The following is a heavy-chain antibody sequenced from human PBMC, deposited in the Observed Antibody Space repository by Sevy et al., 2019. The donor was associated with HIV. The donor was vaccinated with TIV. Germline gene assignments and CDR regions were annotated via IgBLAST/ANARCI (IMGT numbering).Heavy chain of an antibody. D-gene: IGHD1-1*01. CDR2: ISAYNGNT. Sequence: ASVKVSCKASGYTFTSYGISWVRQAPGQGLEWMGWISAYNGNTNYAQKLQGRVTMTTDTSTSTAYMELRSLRSDDTAVYYCAREPHTTGTTTVGDAFDIWGQGTMVTVSS. CDR1: GYTFTSYG. V-gene: IGHV1-18*01. CDR3: AREPHTTGTTTVGDAFDI. J-gene: IGHJ3*02.